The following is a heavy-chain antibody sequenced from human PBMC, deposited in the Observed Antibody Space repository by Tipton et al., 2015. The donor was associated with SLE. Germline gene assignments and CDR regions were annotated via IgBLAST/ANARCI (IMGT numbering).Heavy chain of an antibody. CDR1: GGSISSGSYY. D-gene: IGHD6-13*01. J-gene: IGHJ4*02. CDR3: AGERIGGIAAAGQGY. CDR2: IYTSGRT. Sequence: TLSLTCTVSGGSISSGSYYWSWIRQPAGKGLEWIGRIYTSGRTNYNPSLKSRVTISVDTSKNQFSLKLSSVTAADTAVYYCAGERIGGIAAAGQGYWGQGTLVTVSS. V-gene: IGHV4-61*02.